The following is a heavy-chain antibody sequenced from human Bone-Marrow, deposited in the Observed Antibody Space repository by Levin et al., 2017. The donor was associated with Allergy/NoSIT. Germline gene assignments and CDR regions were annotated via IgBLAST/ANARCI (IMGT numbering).Heavy chain of an antibody. CDR2: ISAGGNYI. D-gene: IGHD3-22*01. V-gene: IGHV3-21*01. J-gene: IGHJ6*02. Sequence: SGGSLRLSCAASGILFSSYDMNWVRQAPGKGLEWVSSISAGGNYIYYADSVKGRFTISRDNAKNSLFLQMNSLRAEDTDVYYCASWAMYHYDRSAFDYFYYAMDVWGQGTTVTVSS. CDR3: ASWAMYHYDRSAFDYFYYAMDV. CDR1: GILFSSYD.